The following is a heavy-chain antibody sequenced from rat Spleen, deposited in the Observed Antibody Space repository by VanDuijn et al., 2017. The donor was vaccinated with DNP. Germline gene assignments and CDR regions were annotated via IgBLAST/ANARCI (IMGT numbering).Heavy chain of an antibody. V-gene: IGHV5-25*01. Sequence: EVQLVESGGGLVQPGRSMKLSCAASGFTFSNSDMAWVRQAPTKGLEWVASISTSGGSTYYRDSVKGRFTISRDNAKSTLYLQMDSLRSDDTATYYCGRDNYGTSGALDPWGQGTSVTVSS. CDR1: GFTFSNSD. J-gene: IGHJ4*01. CDR3: GRDNYGTSGALDP. CDR2: ISTSGGST. D-gene: IGHD1-11*01.